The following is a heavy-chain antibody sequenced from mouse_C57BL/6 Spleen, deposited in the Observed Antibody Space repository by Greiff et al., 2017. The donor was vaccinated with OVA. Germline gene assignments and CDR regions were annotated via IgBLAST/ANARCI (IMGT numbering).Heavy chain of an antibody. J-gene: IGHJ3*01. D-gene: IGHD1-1*01. CDR3: ARPHYYVSSTWFAY. CDR1: GYSITSGYD. V-gene: IGHV3-1*01. Sequence: VQLQQSGPGMVKPSQSLSLTCTVTGYSITSGYDWHWIRHFPGNKLEWMGYISYSGSTNYNPSLKSRISITHDTSKNHFFLKLNSVTTEDTATYYCARPHYYVSSTWFAYWGQGTLVTVSA. CDR2: ISYSGST.